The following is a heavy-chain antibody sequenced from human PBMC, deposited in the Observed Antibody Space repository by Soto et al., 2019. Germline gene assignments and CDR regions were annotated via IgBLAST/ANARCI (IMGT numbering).Heavy chain of an antibody. CDR3: ARCKYYYDSSGYYQTSGAFDI. CDR2: ISSSGSTI. J-gene: IGHJ3*02. CDR1: GFTFSSYE. Sequence: GGSLRLSCAASGFTFSSYEMNWVRQAPGKGLEWVSYISSSGSTIYYADSVKGRFTISRDNAKNSLYLQMNSLRAEDTAVYYCARCKYYYDSSGYYQTSGAFDIWGQGTMVTVSS. D-gene: IGHD3-22*01. V-gene: IGHV3-48*03.